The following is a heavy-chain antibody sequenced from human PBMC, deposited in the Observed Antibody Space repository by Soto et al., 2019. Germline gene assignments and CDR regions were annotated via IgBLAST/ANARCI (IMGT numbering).Heavy chain of an antibody. Sequence: QAQLVQSGAEVKKPGASANISCKASGYTFTRYNIHWVRQAPGQGLEWMGIIDNRGGSTDYTQRFQGRVTMTRDTSTGTVYMELSSLGSEDTAVYYCARDLPRDLVRGSFDIWGQGTMVTVSS. CDR1: GYTFTRYN. V-gene: IGHV1-46*01. J-gene: IGHJ3*02. CDR2: IDNRGGST. D-gene: IGHD3-10*01. CDR3: ARDLPRDLVRGSFDI.